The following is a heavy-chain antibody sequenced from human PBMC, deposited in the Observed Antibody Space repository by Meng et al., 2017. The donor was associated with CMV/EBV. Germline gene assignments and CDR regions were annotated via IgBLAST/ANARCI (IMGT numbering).Heavy chain of an antibody. Sequence: KVSCKGSGYSFTSYWIGWVRQMPGKGLEWMGIIYPGDSDTRYSPSFQGQVTISADKSISTAYLQWSSLKASDTAMYYCARAGRSYYDFWSGYSNLFDPWGQGTLVTSPQ. CDR2: IYPGDSDT. J-gene: IGHJ5*02. CDR3: ARAGRSYYDFWSGYSNLFDP. D-gene: IGHD3-3*01. V-gene: IGHV5-51*01. CDR1: GYSFTSYW.